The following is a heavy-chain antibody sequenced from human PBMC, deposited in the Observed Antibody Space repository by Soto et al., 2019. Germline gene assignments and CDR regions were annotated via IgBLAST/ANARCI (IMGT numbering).Heavy chain of an antibody. Sequence: QLQLQESGPGLVKPSETLSLTCTVSGDSISTRSNYWAWIRQPPGKGLEWIGSIYYTGGTYYNPSRKSRVTRFLDTSKNQFSLNLSSVTAADTAVYYCAREGPPIRAHNPPEYFQHWGQGTPVTVSS. CDR2: IYYTGGT. V-gene: IGHV4-39*02. CDR3: AREGPPIRAHNPPEYFQH. J-gene: IGHJ1*01. CDR1: GDSISTRSNY.